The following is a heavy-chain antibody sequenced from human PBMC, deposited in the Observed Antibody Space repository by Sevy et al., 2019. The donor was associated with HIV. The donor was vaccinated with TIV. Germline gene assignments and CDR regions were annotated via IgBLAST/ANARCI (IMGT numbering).Heavy chain of an antibody. Sequence: SETLSLTCTVSGGSISSYYWSWIRQPPGKGLEWIGYIYYSGNTNYNPSLKSRVTISVDTSNNQFSLKLSSVTAADTDVYYCARDRGGWGGYYNYYGMDVWGQGTTVTVSS. CDR3: ARDRGGWGGYYNYYGMDV. CDR2: IYYSGNT. J-gene: IGHJ6*02. CDR1: GGSISSYY. D-gene: IGHD3-3*01. V-gene: IGHV4-59*01.